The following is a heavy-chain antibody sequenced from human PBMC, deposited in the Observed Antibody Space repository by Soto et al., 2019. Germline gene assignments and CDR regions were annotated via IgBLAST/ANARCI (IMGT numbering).Heavy chain of an antibody. D-gene: IGHD2-2*01. CDR2: ISYDGSNK. Sequence: PGWSLRLSCAASGFTFRSYGMYWVRQAPGKGLEWVAVISYDGSNKYYADSVKGRFTISRDSSKNTLYLQMKSLRAEDTAVYYCAKVVVARTNWYYFDCWGQGTLVTVAS. CDR1: GFTFRSYG. V-gene: IGHV3-30*18. CDR3: AKVVVARTNWYYFDC. J-gene: IGHJ4*02.